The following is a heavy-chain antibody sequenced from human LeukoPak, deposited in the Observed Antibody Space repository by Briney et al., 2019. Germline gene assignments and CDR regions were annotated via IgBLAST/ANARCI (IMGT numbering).Heavy chain of an antibody. CDR3: ASGYCTSGGCYLVFHH. Sequence: GGSLRLSCAASGFSVSNYYMSWVRQAPGKGLEWVSVIYSGGTTYYVDSVKGRFTLSRDNAKNTLYLQMDSLSAEDTAVYYCASGYCTSGGCYLVFHHWGQGTLVTVSS. CDR2: IYSGGTT. J-gene: IGHJ4*02. V-gene: IGHV3-53*01. CDR1: GFSVSNYY. D-gene: IGHD2-15*01.